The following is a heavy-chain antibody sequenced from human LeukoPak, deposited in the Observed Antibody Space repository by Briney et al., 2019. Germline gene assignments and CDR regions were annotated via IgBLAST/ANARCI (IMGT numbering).Heavy chain of an antibody. CDR1: GGSFSGYY. J-gene: IGHJ6*03. Sequence: PSETLSLTCAVYGGSFSGYYWSWIRQPPGKGLEWIGEINHSGSTNYSPSLKSRVTISVDTSKNQFSLKLSSVTAADTAVYYCARPRGYSYGYYYYMDVWGKGTTVTVSS. V-gene: IGHV4-34*01. CDR3: ARPRGYSYGYYYYMDV. CDR2: INHSGST. D-gene: IGHD5-18*01.